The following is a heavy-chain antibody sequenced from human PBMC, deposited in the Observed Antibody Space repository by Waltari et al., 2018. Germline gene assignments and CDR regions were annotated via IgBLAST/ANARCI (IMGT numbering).Heavy chain of an antibody. V-gene: IGHV4-61*02. CDR2: IYADGST. Sequence: QVQLQESGPGLVKPSQTLSLACTVPGGSLSRGSYFWSWIRQPAGKGLEWVGRIYADGSTNYNPSLKSRVTISVDTSKNQFSLNLSSVTAADTAVYYCARADYDFWTLWGQGTLVSVSS. CDR1: GGSLSRGSYF. J-gene: IGHJ4*02. CDR3: ARADYDFWTL. D-gene: IGHD3-3*01.